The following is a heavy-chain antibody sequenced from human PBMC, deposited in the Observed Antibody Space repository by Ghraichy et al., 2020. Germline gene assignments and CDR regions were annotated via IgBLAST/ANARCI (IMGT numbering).Heavy chain of an antibody. D-gene: IGHD6-13*01. Sequence: SQTLSLTCAISGDSVSSNSAAWNWIRQSPSRGLEWLGRTYYRSKWYNDYAVSVKSRITINPDTSKNQFSLQLNSVTPEDTAVYYCARDRRVGSSSWLNYYYGMDVWGQGTTVTVSS. V-gene: IGHV6-1*01. CDR1: GDSVSSNSAA. J-gene: IGHJ6*02. CDR3: ARDRRVGSSSWLNYYYGMDV. CDR2: TYYRSKWYN.